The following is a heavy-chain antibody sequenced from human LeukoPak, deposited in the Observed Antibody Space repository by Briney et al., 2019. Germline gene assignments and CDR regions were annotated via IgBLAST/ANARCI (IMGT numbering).Heavy chain of an antibody. J-gene: IGHJ6*02. D-gene: IGHD3-10*01. Sequence: ASVKVSCKASGYTFTSYDINWVRQATGQGLEWMGWMNPNSGNTGYAQKFQGRVTMTRNTSISTAYMELSSLRSEDTAVYYCARSPSGSYYKLVYYYYGMDVWGQGTTVTVSS. CDR1: GYTFTSYD. V-gene: IGHV1-8*01. CDR2: MNPNSGNT. CDR3: ARSPSGSYYKLVYYYYGMDV.